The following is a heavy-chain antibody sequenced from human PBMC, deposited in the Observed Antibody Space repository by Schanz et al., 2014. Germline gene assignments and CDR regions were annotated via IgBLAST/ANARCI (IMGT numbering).Heavy chain of an antibody. V-gene: IGHV3-23*04. CDR2: INTADTT. J-gene: IGHJ5*02. CDR3: AKDMNREATAPES. D-gene: IGHD5-12*01. CDR1: GFTFDDYA. Sequence: EVNLVESGGGLVQPGTSLRLSCAASGFTFDDYAMHWVRQVPGKGLEWVSAINTADTTYYADSVKGRFTVSRDNSKNTVYLHMNSLRDEDTAVYYCAKDMNREATAPESWGQGTLVVVSS.